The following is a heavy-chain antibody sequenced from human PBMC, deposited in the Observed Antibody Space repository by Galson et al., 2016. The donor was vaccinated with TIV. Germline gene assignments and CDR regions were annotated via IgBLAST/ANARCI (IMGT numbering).Heavy chain of an antibody. J-gene: IGHJ4*02. CDR1: GFTVQRNF. Sequence: SLRLSCAASGFTVQRNFMSWVRQAPGKGLEWVSIIYPDGATFYAESMKGRFGISRDTSQNTLSLQMNSLRAEDTALYYCVRAETPNNAYDWGPGTLVTVSS. V-gene: IGHV3-53*01. CDR2: IYPDGAT. D-gene: IGHD3-3*01. CDR3: VRAETPNNAYD.